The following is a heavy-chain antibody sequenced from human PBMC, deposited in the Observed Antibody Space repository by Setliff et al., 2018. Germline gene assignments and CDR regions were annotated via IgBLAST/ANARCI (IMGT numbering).Heavy chain of an antibody. J-gene: IGHJ6*03. V-gene: IGHV3-30*07. CDR1: GFTFSNYA. Sequence: GGSLRLSCVASGFTFSNYAMHWVRQAPGKGLEWVAVITYDGTNNFYADSVKGRFTISRDNARNSLYLQMNRLSPEDTAVYYCAKSGGDHCCPLYHHYYMDVWGTGTTVTVSS. CDR3: AKSGGDHCCPLYHHYYMDV. D-gene: IGHD2-21*02. CDR2: ITYDGTNN.